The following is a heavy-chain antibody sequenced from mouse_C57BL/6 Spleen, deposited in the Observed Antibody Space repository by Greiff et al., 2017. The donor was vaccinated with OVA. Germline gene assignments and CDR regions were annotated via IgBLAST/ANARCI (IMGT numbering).Heavy chain of an antibody. CDR1: GYTFTSYG. Sequence: QVQLKESGAELARPGASVKLSCKASGYTFTSYGISWVKQRTGQGLEWIGEIYPRSGNTYYNEKFKGKATLTADKSSSTAYMELRSLTSEDSAVYFCARGVGREDYFDYWGQGTTLTVSS. CDR3: ARGVGREDYFDY. V-gene: IGHV1-81*01. CDR2: IYPRSGNT. J-gene: IGHJ2*01. D-gene: IGHD4-1*01.